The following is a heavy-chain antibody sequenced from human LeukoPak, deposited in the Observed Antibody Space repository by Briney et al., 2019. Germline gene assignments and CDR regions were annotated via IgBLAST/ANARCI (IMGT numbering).Heavy chain of an antibody. CDR2: IIPIFGTA. Sequence: SVNVSCKASGGNFSSNAISWVRQAAGQGLERMGGIIPIFGTANYAQKFQGRVTITADESTSTAYMELSSLRSEDTAVYYCARDPYSSGWYDQYFQHWGQGTLVTVSS. CDR1: GGNFSSNA. CDR3: ARDPYSSGWYDQYFQH. D-gene: IGHD6-19*01. V-gene: IGHV1-69*13. J-gene: IGHJ1*01.